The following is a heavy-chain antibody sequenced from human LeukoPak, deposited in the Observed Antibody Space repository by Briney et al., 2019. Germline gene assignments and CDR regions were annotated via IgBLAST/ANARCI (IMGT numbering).Heavy chain of an antibody. V-gene: IGHV4-38-2*02. J-gene: IGHJ4*02. CDR2: IYHSGST. CDR3: ARNYCSSTSCYVVYYFDY. D-gene: IGHD2-2*01. Sequence: SETLSLTCTVSGYSISSGYYWGWIRQPPGKGLEWIASIYHSGSTYYNPSLKSRVTISVDTSRNQFSLKLSSVTAADTAVYYCARNYCSSTSCYVVYYFDYWGQGTLVTVSS. CDR1: GYSISSGYY.